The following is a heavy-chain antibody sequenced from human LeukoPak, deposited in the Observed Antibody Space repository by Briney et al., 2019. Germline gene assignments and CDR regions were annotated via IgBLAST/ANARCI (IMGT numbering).Heavy chain of an antibody. J-gene: IGHJ2*01. D-gene: IGHD3-16*01. CDR3: ARSLIPGRWYFDL. CDR1: GFTFSTYW. V-gene: IGHV3-30*03. CDR2: ISTDGSYK. Sequence: PGGSLRLSCAASGFTFSTYWMSWVRQAPGKGLEWVAAISTDGSYKYHGDSVKGRFTISRDNPMNTLYLQMNGPRPDDTAVYYCARSLIPGRWYFDLWGRGTLVTVSS.